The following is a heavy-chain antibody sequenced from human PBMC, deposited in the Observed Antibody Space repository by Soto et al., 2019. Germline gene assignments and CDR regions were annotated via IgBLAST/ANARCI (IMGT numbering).Heavy chain of an antibody. J-gene: IGHJ6*02. CDR2: IWNDGSNG. CDR3: ARDDEYSGNGMDV. V-gene: IGHV3-33*01. D-gene: IGHD3-10*01. CDR1: DFTFRTYG. Sequence: QVQLVESGGGVSQPGRSLRLSVEASDFTFRTYGLHGFGKAPGKGLEWVAVIWNDGSNGYHADSVKDRFTISRDNSKNMLYLQMNSLRAEDTAVYYCARDDEYSGNGMDVWGQGTTVTVS.